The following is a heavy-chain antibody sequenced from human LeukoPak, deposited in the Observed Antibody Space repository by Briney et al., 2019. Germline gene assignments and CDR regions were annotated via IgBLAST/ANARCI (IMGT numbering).Heavy chain of an antibody. J-gene: IGHJ4*02. V-gene: IGHV3-64*01. CDR3: ARGGELLYQPFDY. Sequence: GGSLRLSCAASGFTFSSYAMHWVRQAPGKGLEYVSAISSNGGSTYYANSVKGRFTISRDNSKNTLYLQMGSLRAEDMAVYYCARGGELLYQPFDYWGQGTLVTVSS. CDR2: ISSNGGST. CDR1: GFTFSSYA. D-gene: IGHD3-10*01.